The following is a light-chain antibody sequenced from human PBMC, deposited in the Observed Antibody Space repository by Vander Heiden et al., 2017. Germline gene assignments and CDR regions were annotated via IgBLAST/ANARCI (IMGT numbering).Light chain of an antibody. Sequence: DIQMTQSPSSLSVSVGDTVTITCRASQGINNYLAWYQQKPGKVPKLLIYGASTLQSGVPSRFSGSRSGTDFTLTISGLQPEDIASYYCQKDYRAPHTFGQGTKLEIK. J-gene: IGKJ2*01. V-gene: IGKV1-27*01. CDR1: QGINNY. CDR3: QKDYRAPHT. CDR2: GAS.